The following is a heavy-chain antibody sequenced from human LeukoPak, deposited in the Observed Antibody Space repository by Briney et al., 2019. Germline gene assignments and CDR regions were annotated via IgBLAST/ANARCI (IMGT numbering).Heavy chain of an antibody. CDR1: GYTFPGYY. CDR2: INPNSGGT. D-gene: IGHD6-13*01. V-gene: IGHV1-2*02. CDR3: ARDVYSSSWYYFDY. J-gene: IGHJ4*02. Sequence: GASVKVSCKASGYTFPGYYMHWVRQAPGQGLEWMGWINPNSGGTNYAQKFQGRVTMTRDTSISTAYMELSRLRSDDTAVYYCARDVYSSSWYYFDYWGQGTLVTVSS.